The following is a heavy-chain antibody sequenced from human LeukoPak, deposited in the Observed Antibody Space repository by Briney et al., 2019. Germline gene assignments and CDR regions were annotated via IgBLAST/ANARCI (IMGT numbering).Heavy chain of an antibody. J-gene: IGHJ4*02. CDR2: ISSSGSTI. CDR1: GFIFNIYS. Sequence: GGSPRLSCAASGFIFNIYSMNWVRQAPGKGLEWVSYISSSGSTIYYADSVKGRFTISRGNAKNFLYLQMNSLRDEDTAVYYCARGVFYYDTSGRGYYFDYWGQGTLVTVSS. D-gene: IGHD3-22*01. V-gene: IGHV3-48*02. CDR3: ARGVFYYDTSGRGYYFDY.